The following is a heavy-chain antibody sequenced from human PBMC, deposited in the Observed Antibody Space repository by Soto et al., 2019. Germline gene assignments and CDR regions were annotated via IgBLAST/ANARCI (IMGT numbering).Heavy chain of an antibody. CDR3: ATTYYYYSIGYPMPPSLDY. J-gene: IGHJ4*02. CDR2: ISSSGSTI. Sequence: GSLRLSCAASGFTFSSYEMNWVRQAPGKGLEWVSYISSSGSTIYYADSVKGRFTISRDNAKNSLYLQMNSLRAEDTAVYYCATTYYYYSIGYPMPPSLDYWGQGPLVTVSS. CDR1: GFTFSSYE. D-gene: IGHD3-22*01. V-gene: IGHV3-48*03.